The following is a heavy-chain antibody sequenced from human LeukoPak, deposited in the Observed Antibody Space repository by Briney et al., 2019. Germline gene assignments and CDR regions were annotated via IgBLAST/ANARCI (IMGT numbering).Heavy chain of an antibody. D-gene: IGHD3-10*01. V-gene: IGHV1-2*02. Sequence: ASVKVSXKASGYTFTGYYMHGVRQAPGQGLEWMGWINPNSGGTNYAQKFQGRVNMTRDTSISTAYMELSRLRSDDTAVYYCARVTGNDAFDIWGQGTMVTVSS. J-gene: IGHJ3*02. CDR1: GYTFTGYY. CDR2: INPNSGGT. CDR3: ARVTGNDAFDI.